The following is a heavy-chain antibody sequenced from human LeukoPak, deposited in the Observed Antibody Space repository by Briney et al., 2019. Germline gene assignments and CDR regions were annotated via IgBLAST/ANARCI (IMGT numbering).Heavy chain of an antibody. Sequence: ASVKVSCKASGYTFTRYYMHWVRQAPGQGLEWMGWINPNSGGTNYAQKFQGRVTMTRDTSISTAYMELSRLRSDDTAVYFCARRCDTSSYYAYYFDYWGQGTLVTVS. CDR1: GYTFTRYY. V-gene: IGHV1-2*02. CDR2: INPNSGGT. D-gene: IGHD3-22*01. CDR3: ARRCDTSSYYAYYFDY. J-gene: IGHJ4*02.